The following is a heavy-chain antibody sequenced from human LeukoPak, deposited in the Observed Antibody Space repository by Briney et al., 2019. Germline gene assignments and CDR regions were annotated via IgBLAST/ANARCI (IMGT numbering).Heavy chain of an antibody. D-gene: IGHD2-2*02. CDR2: IYYSGST. J-gene: IGHJ4*02. V-gene: IGHV4-59*08. CDR1: GGSISSYY. Sequence: SETLSLTCNVSGGSISSYYWSWIRQPPGKGLEWIGYIYYSGSTNYNPSLKSRVTISVDTSKNQFSLKLSSVTAADTAVYYCGRLGYCSSTSCYTVDYWGQGTLVTVSS. CDR3: GRLGYCSSTSCYTVDY.